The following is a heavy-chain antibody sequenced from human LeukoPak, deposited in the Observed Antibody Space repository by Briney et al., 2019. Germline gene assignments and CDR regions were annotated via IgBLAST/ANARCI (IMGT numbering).Heavy chain of an antibody. CDR2: IRWNSGNI. CDR3: TRGLLDY. Sequence: GGSLRLSCAASGFVFDNYDIHWVRQAPGKGMEWVSGIRWNSGNIGYADSVKGRFTISRDNAKNSLYLQMSSLRAEDTAMYYCTRGLLDYWGQGTLVTVSS. V-gene: IGHV3-9*01. CDR1: GFVFDNYD. D-gene: IGHD2-15*01. J-gene: IGHJ4*02.